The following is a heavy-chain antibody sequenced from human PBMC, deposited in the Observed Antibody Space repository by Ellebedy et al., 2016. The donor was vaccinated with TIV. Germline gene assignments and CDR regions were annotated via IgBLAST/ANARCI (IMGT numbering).Heavy chain of an antibody. CDR1: GYTFTNYY. CDR2: INPGGGGT. V-gene: IGHV1-46*01. CDR3: ARAPLSGVFYGMDV. Sequence: AASVKVSCKASGYTFTNYYMNWVRQAPGQGLEWMGIINPGGGGTRYAQKFQGRVTKPRDTSTSTVYMELSSLSSEDTALYYCARAPLSGVFYGMDVWGQGTTVTVSS. D-gene: IGHD3-16*02. J-gene: IGHJ6*02.